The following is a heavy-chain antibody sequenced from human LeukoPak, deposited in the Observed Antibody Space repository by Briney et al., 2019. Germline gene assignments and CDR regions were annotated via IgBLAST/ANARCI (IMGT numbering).Heavy chain of an antibody. Sequence: GGSLRLSCAASGFTFSNYWMNWVRQAPEKGLEWVANIKEDGSEKYYVDSVKGRFTISRDNAKSSLYLQMNSLRAEDTAVYYCARDISYWGQGTLVTVSS. CDR2: IKEDGSEK. V-gene: IGHV3-7*01. J-gene: IGHJ4*02. CDR3: ARDISY. CDR1: GFTFSNYW.